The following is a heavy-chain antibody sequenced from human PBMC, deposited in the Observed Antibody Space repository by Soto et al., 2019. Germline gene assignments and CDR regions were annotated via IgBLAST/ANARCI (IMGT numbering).Heavy chain of an antibody. CDR3: TRALSGSYDH. D-gene: IGHD1-26*01. J-gene: IGHJ5*02. Sequence: ETLSLTCTVSGGSISSYDWNWIRQSPSRGLGWLGRTYYRSKWSTDYAISVKSRITINPDTSKNQFSLQLKSVTPEDTAVYYCTRALSGSYDHWGQGTLVTVPS. CDR2: TYYRSKWST. CDR1: GGSISSYD. V-gene: IGHV6-1*01.